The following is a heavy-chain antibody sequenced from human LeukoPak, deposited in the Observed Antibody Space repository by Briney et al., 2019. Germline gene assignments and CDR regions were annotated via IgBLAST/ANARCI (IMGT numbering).Heavy chain of an antibody. CDR1: GGTFSSYA. Sequence: SVKVSCKASGGTFSSYAISWVRQAPGQGLEWMGGIIPIFGTANYAQKFQGRVTITADKSTSTAYMELSSLRSEDTAVYYCASKDYDTLTGYFYADYWGQGTLVTVSS. CDR3: ASKDYDTLTGYFYADY. J-gene: IGHJ4*02. V-gene: IGHV1-69*06. D-gene: IGHD3-9*01. CDR2: IIPIFGTA.